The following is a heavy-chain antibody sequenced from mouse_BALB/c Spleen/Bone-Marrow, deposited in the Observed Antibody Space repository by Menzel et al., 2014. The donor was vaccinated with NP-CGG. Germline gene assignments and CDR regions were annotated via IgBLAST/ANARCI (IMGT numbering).Heavy chain of an antibody. CDR2: IDPANGNT. D-gene: IGHD2-4*01. CDR1: GFNIKDTY. CDR3: ASYDYGYYFDY. V-gene: IGHV14-3*02. Sequence: EVQLQQSGAELVKPGASVKLSCTASGFNIKDTYMHWVKQRPEQGLEWIGRIDPANGNTKYDTKFQGKATITADTSSNTAYLQLSSLTSEDTAVYYCASYDYGYYFDYWGQGTTLTVSS. J-gene: IGHJ2*01.